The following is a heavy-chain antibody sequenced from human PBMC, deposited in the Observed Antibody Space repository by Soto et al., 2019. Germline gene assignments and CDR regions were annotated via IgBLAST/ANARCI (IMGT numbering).Heavy chain of an antibody. CDR3: ARGSTDSYPGSRIFDF. V-gene: IGHV3-23*01. CDR2: ITDSGGDA. D-gene: IGHD3-10*01. J-gene: IGHJ4*02. CDR1: GFTLRTYT. Sequence: PGGSLRLSCAASGFTLRTYTMSWVRQAPGEGLEWVSTITDSGGDAKYADSVRGRFAISRDNSKKTLYLQMSSLTAEDSAIYYCARGSTDSYPGSRIFDFWGRGTLVTVSS.